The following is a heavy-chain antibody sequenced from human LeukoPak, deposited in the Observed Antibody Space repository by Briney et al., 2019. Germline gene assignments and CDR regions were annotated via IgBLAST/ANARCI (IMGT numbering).Heavy chain of an antibody. V-gene: IGHV4-59*01. J-gene: IGHJ5*02. D-gene: IGHD3-22*01. CDR2: IYYSGST. CDR3: ARGLNYYESSGYYNWFDP. Sequence: PSETLSLTCTVSGGSISSYYWSWIRQPPGKGLEWIGYIYYSGSTNYNPSLKSRVTISVDTSKNQFSLKLSSVTAADTAVYYCARGLNYYESSGYYNWFDPWGQGTLVTVSS. CDR1: GGSISSYY.